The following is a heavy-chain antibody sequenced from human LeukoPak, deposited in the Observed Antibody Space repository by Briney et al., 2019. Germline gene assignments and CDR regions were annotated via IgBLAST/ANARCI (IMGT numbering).Heavy chain of an antibody. D-gene: IGHD6-13*01. CDR1: GYTFTNYG. J-gene: IGHJ4*02. CDR3: ARHPRGHNPRIAAAGTEIDY. Sequence: ASVKVSCKASGYTFTNYGFTWVRQAPGQGLEWVGWISAYNGNRNYAQKFLGRITFTTDTSTDTGYLDLKNLRFDDTAVYYCARHPRGHNPRIAAAGTEIDYWGQGTLVTVSS. CDR2: ISAYNGNR. V-gene: IGHV1-18*01.